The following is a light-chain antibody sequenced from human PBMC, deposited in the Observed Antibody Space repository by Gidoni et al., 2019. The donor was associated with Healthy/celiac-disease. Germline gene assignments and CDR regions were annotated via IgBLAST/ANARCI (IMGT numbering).Light chain of an antibody. J-gene: IGKJ1*01. CDR2: WAS. Sequence: DIVMTQSPDSLAVSLGERATINCKSSQSVLYSSNNKNYLAWYQQKPGQPPKLLIYWASTRESGVPDRFSGSGSGTDFTLTVGSLQAGDVAVYYCQQYYSTPPTFGQGTKVEIK. CDR1: QSVLYSSNNKNY. CDR3: QQYYSTPPT. V-gene: IGKV4-1*01.